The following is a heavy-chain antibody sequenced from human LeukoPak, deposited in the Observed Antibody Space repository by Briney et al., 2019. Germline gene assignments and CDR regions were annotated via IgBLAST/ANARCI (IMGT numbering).Heavy chain of an antibody. V-gene: IGHV1-18*01. CDR1: GYTFTSYG. J-gene: IGHJ4*02. CDR2: ISAYNGNT. Sequence: ASVKVSCKASGYTFTSYGISWVRQAPGQGLEWMGWISAYNGNTNYAQKLQGRVTMTRDTSISTAYMELNRLTSDDTAVYYCARVGGSGGSCYDYWGQGTLVTVSS. CDR3: ARVGGSGGSCYDY. D-gene: IGHD2-15*01.